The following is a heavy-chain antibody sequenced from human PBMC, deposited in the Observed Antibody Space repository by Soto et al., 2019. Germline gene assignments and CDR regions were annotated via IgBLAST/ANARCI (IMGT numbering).Heavy chain of an antibody. V-gene: IGHV4-34*01. CDR2: INHSGST. Sequence: SETLSLTCAVYGGSFSGYYWSWIRQPPGKGLEWIGEINHSGSTNYNPSLKSRVTISVDTSKNQFSLKLSSVTAADTAVYYCARALAFNSGSYYTYWGQGTLVTVSS. D-gene: IGHD1-26*01. CDR1: GGSFSGYY. CDR3: ARALAFNSGSYYTY. J-gene: IGHJ4*02.